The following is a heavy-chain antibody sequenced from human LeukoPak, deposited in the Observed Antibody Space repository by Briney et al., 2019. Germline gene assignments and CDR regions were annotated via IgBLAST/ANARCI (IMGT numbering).Heavy chain of an antibody. Sequence: ASVKVSCKASGGTFSSYAISWVRQAPGQGLEWMGRIIPILGIANYAQKFQGRVTITADKSTSTAYMELSSLRSEDTAVYYCARKSAGWELYSDAFDIWGQGTMVTVSS. J-gene: IGHJ3*02. CDR3: ARKSAGWELYSDAFDI. D-gene: IGHD1-26*01. CDR1: GGTFSSYA. CDR2: IIPILGIA. V-gene: IGHV1-69*04.